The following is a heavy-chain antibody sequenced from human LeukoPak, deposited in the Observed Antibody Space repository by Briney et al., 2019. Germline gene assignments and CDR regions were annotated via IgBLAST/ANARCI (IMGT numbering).Heavy chain of an antibody. V-gene: IGHV3-53*04. J-gene: IGHJ4*02. Sequence: GGSLRLSCAASGFGVSSNDMSWVRQAPGKGLEWVSLIYAGGGSGAYYADSVRGRFTGSRHDSKNTLDLQMNSLRVDDTAMYYCLRQGPGNTPRWGQGTLVTVSS. D-gene: IGHD1/OR15-1a*01. CDR3: LRQGPGNTPR. CDR2: IYAGGGSGA. CDR1: GFGVSSND.